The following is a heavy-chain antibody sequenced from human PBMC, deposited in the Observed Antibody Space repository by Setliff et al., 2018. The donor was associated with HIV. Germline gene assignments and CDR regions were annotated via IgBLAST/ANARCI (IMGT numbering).Heavy chain of an antibody. V-gene: IGHV3-74*01. J-gene: IGHJ3*02. CDR2: VNNDGTDT. CDR3: ARGGFNHAFDI. Sequence: GGSLRLSCVASGFTFNSYWMYWVRQDPGKGLVCVSRVNNDGTDTIYADSVKGRFTISRDNAKSTVYLQMGSLSADDTAVYYCARGGFNHAFDIWGQGTMVTVSS. D-gene: IGHD2-15*01. CDR1: GFTFNSYW.